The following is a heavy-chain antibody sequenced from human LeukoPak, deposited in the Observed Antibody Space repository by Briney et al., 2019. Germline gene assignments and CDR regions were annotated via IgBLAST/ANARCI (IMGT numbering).Heavy chain of an antibody. CDR2: IYPGDSDT. CDR1: GYSFTSYF. J-gene: IGHJ4*02. D-gene: IGHD3-22*01. CDR3: ARSSDSGGYYDYFEH. Sequence: GESLKISCKASGYSFTSYFIGWVRQMPGKGLQWMAIIYPGDSDTRYSPSFQGQVTISVDKSINTAYLQWRSLQASDTAIYYCARSSDSGGYYDYFEHWGQGTLVTVSP. V-gene: IGHV5-51*01.